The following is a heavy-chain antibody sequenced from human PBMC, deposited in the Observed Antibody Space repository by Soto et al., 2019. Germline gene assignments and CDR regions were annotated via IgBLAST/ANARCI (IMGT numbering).Heavy chain of an antibody. Sequence: EVQLSESGGGLVQPGGSLRLSCGGAGFTFSGSAVSWVRQAPERGLEWVSGISGGGSTEYADSVKGRFGISRDNSKDTVYLYMNSLRVDDTAVYYCARQKGDIVARPPDHWGQGILVTVSS. CDR3: ARQKGDIVARPPDH. CDR2: ISGGGST. J-gene: IGHJ4*02. CDR1: GFTFSGSA. V-gene: IGHV3-23*01. D-gene: IGHD5-12*01.